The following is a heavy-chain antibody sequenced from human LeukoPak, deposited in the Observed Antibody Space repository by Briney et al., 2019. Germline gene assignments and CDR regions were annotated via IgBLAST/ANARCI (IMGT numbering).Heavy chain of an antibody. J-gene: IGHJ6*03. CDR1: GASISSNNW. V-gene: IGHV4-4*02. CDR3: ARTTEAHSWRTRYYDYYMDV. D-gene: IGHD6-13*01. CDR2: IYYSGST. Sequence: PSGTLSLTCAVSGASISSNNWWNWVRQPPGKGLEWIGYIYYSGSTNYNPSLKSRVTISVDTSKNQFSLKLSSVTAADTAVYYCARTTEAHSWRTRYYDYYMDVWGKGTTVTVSS.